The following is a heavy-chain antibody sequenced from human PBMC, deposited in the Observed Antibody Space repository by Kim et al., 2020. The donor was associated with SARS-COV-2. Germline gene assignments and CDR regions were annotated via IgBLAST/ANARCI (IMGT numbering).Heavy chain of an antibody. CDR1: GFTFSSYA. J-gene: IGHJ6*01. CDR2: ISYDGSNK. D-gene: IGHD6-13*01. V-gene: IGHV3-30*04. CDR3: ATDLNSIAAAGVDYYYG. Sequence: GGSLRLSCAASGFTFSSYAMHWVRQAPGKGLEWVAVISYDGSNKYYADSVKGRFTISRDNSKNTLYLQMNSLRAEDTAVYYCATDLNSIAAAGVDYYYG.